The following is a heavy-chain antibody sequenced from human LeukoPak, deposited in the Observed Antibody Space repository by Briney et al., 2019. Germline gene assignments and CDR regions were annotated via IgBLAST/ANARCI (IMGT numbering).Heavy chain of an antibody. CDR3: ARTREMVYAPDY. J-gene: IGHJ4*02. D-gene: IGHD2-8*01. CDR1: GYSISSGYY. V-gene: IGHV4-38-2*02. CDR2: IYNSGST. Sequence: SETLSLTCTVSGYSISSGYYWGWIRQPPGKGLEWIGSIYNSGSTYYNPSLKSRVTISVDTSKNQFSLKLSSVTAADTAVYYCARTREMVYAPDYWGQGTLVTVSS.